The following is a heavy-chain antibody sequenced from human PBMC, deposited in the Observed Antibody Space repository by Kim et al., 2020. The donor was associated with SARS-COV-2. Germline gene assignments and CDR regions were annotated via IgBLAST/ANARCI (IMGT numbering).Heavy chain of an antibody. V-gene: IGHV1-18*01. CDR3: ARDVNGGLVNTFDY. CDR1: GYTFSSYG. J-gene: IGHJ4*02. CDR2: ISVYNGDT. Sequence: ASVKVSCKASGYTFSSYGISWVRQAPGQGLEWMGWISVYNGDTKYAQKLQGRVTMTTDTSTTTAYMELRSLRSDDTAVYYCARDVNGGLVNTFDYWGQGTLVTVSS. D-gene: IGHD2-2*01.